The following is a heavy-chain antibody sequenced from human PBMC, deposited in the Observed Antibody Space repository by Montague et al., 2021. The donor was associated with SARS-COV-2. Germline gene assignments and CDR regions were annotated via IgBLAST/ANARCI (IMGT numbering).Heavy chain of an antibody. J-gene: IGHJ4*02. CDR3: ARGGGYSYGSLDY. D-gene: IGHD5-18*01. CDR2: INHSGST. Sequence: SETLSLTCAVYGGSFSGYYWSWIRQPPGKGPEWIGEINHSGSTNYNPSLKSRVTISVDTSKNQFSLKLSSVTAADTAVYYCARGGGYSYGSLDYWGQGTLVTVSS. V-gene: IGHV4-34*01. CDR1: GGSFSGYY.